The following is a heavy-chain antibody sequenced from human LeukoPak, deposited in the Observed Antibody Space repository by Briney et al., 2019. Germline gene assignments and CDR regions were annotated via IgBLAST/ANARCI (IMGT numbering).Heavy chain of an antibody. D-gene: IGHD5-12*01. CDR2: ISAYNGNT. V-gene: IGHV1-18*01. CDR3: ARLRPGWLRLPPDY. Sequence: ASVKVSCKASGYTFTSYGISWVRQAPGQGLEWMGWISAYNGNTNYAQTLQGRVTMTTDTSTSTAYMELRSLRSDDTAVYYCARLRPGWLRLPPDYWGQGTLVTVSS. J-gene: IGHJ4*02. CDR1: GYTFTSYG.